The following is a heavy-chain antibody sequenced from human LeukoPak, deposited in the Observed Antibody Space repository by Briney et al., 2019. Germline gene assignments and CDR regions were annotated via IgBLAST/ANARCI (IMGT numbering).Heavy chain of an antibody. J-gene: IGHJ4*02. CDR3: TRVRKIDSSGYYYDFYY. CDR2: IRSKAYGGTT. D-gene: IGHD3-22*01. Sequence: AGGSLRLSCTASGFTFGDYAMSWVRQAPGKGLGWVGFIRSKAYGGTTEYAASVKGRFTISRDDSKSIAYLQMNSLKTEDTAVYYCTRVRKIDSSGYYYDFYYWGQGTLVTVSS. V-gene: IGHV3-49*04. CDR1: GFTFGDYA.